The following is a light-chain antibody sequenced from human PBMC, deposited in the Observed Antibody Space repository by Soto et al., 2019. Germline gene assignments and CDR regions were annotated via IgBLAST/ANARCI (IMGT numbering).Light chain of an antibody. V-gene: IGKV1-16*01. CDR2: TAS. J-gene: IGKJ4*01. CDR1: QGISNY. Sequence: DIQMTQSPSSLSASVGDRVTITCRASQGISNYLAWFQQKPGKPPKSLIYTASSLQSGVPSRFSGIGSATYFTLTISSLRPEDFAIYYCQQYYSYPLTFGGGTKVEI. CDR3: QQYYSYPLT.